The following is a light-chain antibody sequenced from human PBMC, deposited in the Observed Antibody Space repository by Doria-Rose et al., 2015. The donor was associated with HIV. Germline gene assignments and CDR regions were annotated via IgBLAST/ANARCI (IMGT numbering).Light chain of an antibody. CDR2: SNN. Sequence: TISCSGSSSNIGSNTVNWYQQLPGTASKLLIYSNNQRPSGVPDRFSGSKSGASASLAISGLQSEDEADYYCAAWDDSLNGVVFGGETKLAVL. CDR3: AAWDDSLNGVV. V-gene: IGLV1-44*01. J-gene: IGLJ2*01. CDR1: SSNIGSNT.